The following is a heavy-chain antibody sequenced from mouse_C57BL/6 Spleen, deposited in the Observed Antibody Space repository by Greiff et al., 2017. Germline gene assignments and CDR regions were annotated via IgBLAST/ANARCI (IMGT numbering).Heavy chain of an antibody. D-gene: IGHD2-3*01. CDR2: IDPETGGT. CDR3: AWLLPYFGG. Sequence: QVQLKESGAELVRPGASVTLSCKASGYTFTDYEMHWVKQTPVHGLEWIGAIDPETGGTAYNQKFKGKAILTADKSSSTAYMELRSLTSEDSAVFYCAWLLPYFGGWGTGTTVTVSS. J-gene: IGHJ1*03. V-gene: IGHV1-15*01. CDR1: GYTFTDYE.